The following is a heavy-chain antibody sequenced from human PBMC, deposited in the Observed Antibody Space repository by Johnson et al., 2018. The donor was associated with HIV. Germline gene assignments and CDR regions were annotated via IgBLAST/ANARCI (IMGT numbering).Heavy chain of an antibody. J-gene: IGHJ3*02. Sequence: QVQLVESGGGVVQPGRSLRLSCAASGFTFSSYAMHWVRQAPGKGLEWVAVISYDGSNKYYADSVKGRFTLSRDNAKKSLHLQMNSLRAEDTALYYCARRAGYSGQWLVQTVDAFDIWGQGAMVTVSS. CDR3: ARRAGYSGQWLVQTVDAFDI. CDR2: ISYDGSNK. D-gene: IGHD6-19*01. V-gene: IGHV3-30*04. CDR1: GFTFSSYA.